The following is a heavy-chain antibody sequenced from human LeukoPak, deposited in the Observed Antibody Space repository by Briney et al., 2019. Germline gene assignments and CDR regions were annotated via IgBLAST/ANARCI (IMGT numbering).Heavy chain of an antibody. CDR2: INPNSGGT. Sequence: ASVKVSCKASGYTFTGYYMHWVRQAPGQGLEWMGWINPNSGGTNYAQKFQGRVTMTRDTSISTAYMELSRLRSDDTAVYYCARPYYYGSGSSRFDYWGQGTLVTVSS. CDR1: GYTFTGYY. D-gene: IGHD3-10*01. V-gene: IGHV1-2*02. CDR3: ARPYYYGSGSSRFDY. J-gene: IGHJ4*02.